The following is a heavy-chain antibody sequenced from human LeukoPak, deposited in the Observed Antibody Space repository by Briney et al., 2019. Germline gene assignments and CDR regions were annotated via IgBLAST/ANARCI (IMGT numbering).Heavy chain of an antibody. J-gene: IGHJ4*02. CDR2: IKSRPDGGTT. V-gene: IGHV3-15*01. CDR1: GGSISSYY. CDR3: STGGYFFDY. Sequence: ETLSLTCTVSGGSISSYYWTWIRQPPGKGLDWLGRIKSRPDGGTTDYAAPVKGRFFISRDDSKNTVYLQMNSLKIEDTAVYYCSTGGYFFDYWGQGSLVTVSS. D-gene: IGHD2-15*01.